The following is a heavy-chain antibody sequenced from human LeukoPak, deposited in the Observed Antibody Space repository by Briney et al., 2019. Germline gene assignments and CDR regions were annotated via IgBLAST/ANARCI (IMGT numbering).Heavy chain of an antibody. V-gene: IGHV3-23*01. Sequence: GGSLTLSCPASVFTFTNYAMSWLRQAPGKGLEGVSGISGSGCSTYYADSVKGRFTISRDNSKNTLYLQMNSLRAEDTAVYYCAKDYGYSDYGNSVRGKNWFDPWGQGTLVPVSS. CDR1: VFTFTNYA. D-gene: IGHD4-11*01. J-gene: IGHJ5*02. CDR3: AKDYGYSDYGNSVRGKNWFDP. CDR2: ISGSGCST.